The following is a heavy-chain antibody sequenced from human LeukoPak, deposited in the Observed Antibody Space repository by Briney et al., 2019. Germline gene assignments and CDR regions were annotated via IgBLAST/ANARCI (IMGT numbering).Heavy chain of an antibody. CDR2: IKEDGSEK. D-gene: IGHD5-12*01. J-gene: IGHJ4*02. V-gene: IGHV3-7*03. CDR1: GLTFSNYW. Sequence: GGSQRLSCAPSGLTFSNYWMKWVRQAPGEGLEWVANIKEDGSEKKYVDSVKGRFTISRDNSENAVHLEMNSLRAEDTAVYYCAKAQRPNSGYLGFLVDYWGQGTLVTVSS. CDR3: AKAQRPNSGYLGFLVDY.